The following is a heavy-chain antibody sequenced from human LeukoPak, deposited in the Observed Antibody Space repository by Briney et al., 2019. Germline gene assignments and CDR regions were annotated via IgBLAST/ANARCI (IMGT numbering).Heavy chain of an antibody. CDR2: INDSGVT. V-gene: IGHV4-34*01. D-gene: IGHD2-2*01. Sequence: SETLSLTCAVYGGSFSGYYWSWIRQSPGEGLEWIGEINDSGVTNCNPSLESRVILSVDTSKNQFSLRLSSVTAADTAVYYCARRLVDSSASQVSDHWGQGTLVTVSS. J-gene: IGHJ4*02. CDR3: ARRLVDSSASQVSDH. CDR1: GGSFSGYY.